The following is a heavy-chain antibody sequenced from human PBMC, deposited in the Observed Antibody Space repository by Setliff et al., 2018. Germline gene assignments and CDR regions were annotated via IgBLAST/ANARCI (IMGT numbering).Heavy chain of an antibody. Sequence: SVKVSCKASGATLSGVVFSWVRQAPGHGLEWMGRFIPVLGKPNYAPRFQGRLTITVDTSTGTSYMDLRSLRSDDTAIYYCATELRSPFWHFDLWGRGSLVTVSS. V-gene: IGHV1-69*04. J-gene: IGHJ4*02. CDR2: FIPVLGKP. CDR3: ATELRSPFWHFDL. CDR1: GATLSGVV. D-gene: IGHD3-3*01.